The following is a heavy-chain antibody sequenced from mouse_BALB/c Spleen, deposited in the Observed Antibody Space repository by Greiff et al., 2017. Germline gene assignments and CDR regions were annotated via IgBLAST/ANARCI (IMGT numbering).Heavy chain of an antibody. CDR3: ARGGWDAYFDD. J-gene: IGHJ2*01. Sequence: EVKVVESGGGLVKPGGSLKLSCAASGFTFSDYYMYWVRQTPEKRLEWVATISDGGSYTYYPDSVKGRFTISRDNAKNNLYLQMSSLKTEDTAMYYCARGGWDAYFDDWGQGTTLTVSS. CDR2: ISDGGSYT. D-gene: IGHD4-1*01. CDR1: GFTFSDYY. V-gene: IGHV5-4*02.